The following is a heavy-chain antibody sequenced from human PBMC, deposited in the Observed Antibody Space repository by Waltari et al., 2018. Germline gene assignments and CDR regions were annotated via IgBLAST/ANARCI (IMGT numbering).Heavy chain of an antibody. CDR2: ITGSGTGT. J-gene: IGHJ4*02. CDR1: GFPFSPYA. CDR3: AKDSAVASVNYFDY. V-gene: IGHV3-23*01. Sequence: DVQLLESGGGLVQPGGSLRLSCAAPGFPFSPYALSGVRQAPGKGLDGVSGITGSGTGTYYTQSVKGRFTSSRDNSKNTVYLQMNSLRAEDTALYYCAKDSAVASVNYFDYWGQGALVTVSS.